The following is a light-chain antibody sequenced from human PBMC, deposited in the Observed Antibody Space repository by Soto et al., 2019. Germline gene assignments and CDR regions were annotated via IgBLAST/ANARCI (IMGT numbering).Light chain of an antibody. CDR2: HNT. Sequence: QSVLTQPPSASATPGQRVTISCCGSSSNIGNNNAYWYQHVPGTAPKLIIHHNTLPPSWVPDRSSGSKSGTSASLAISGLPSDDDSDYYCAAWDASLGAVVFGAGTKLTVL. V-gene: IGLV1-47*02. CDR1: SSNIGNNN. J-gene: IGLJ2*01. CDR3: AAWDASLGAVV.